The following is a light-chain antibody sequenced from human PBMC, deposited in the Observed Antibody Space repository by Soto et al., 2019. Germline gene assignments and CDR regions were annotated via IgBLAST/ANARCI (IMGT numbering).Light chain of an antibody. Sequence: QSALTQPRSVSGSPGQSVTISCTGTSSDVGGYNYVSWYQQYPGKAPKLMIYEVSKRPLRVPDRFSGSKSGNTASLTISGVQAEDEADYYCCSYAGSPYVFGTGTKLTVL. CDR3: CSYAGSPYV. CDR2: EVS. J-gene: IGLJ1*01. CDR1: SSDVGGYNY. V-gene: IGLV2-11*01.